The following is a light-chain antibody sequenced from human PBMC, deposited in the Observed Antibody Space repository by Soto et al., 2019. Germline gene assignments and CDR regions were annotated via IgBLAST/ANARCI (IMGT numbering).Light chain of an antibody. Sequence: QSVLTQPPSASGTPGQRVTIPCSGSSSNIGSKPVNWYQQLPGTAPKVVIYSNNQWPSGVTDRFSGSKSGTSASLAISGLQSEDESDYYCASRDDSLHGVVFGGGTQMTVL. J-gene: IGLJ2*01. CDR2: SNN. CDR3: ASRDDSLHGVV. V-gene: IGLV1-44*01. CDR1: SSNIGSKP.